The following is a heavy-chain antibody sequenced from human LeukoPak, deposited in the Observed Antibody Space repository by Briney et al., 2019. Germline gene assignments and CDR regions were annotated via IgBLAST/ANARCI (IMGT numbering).Heavy chain of an antibody. Sequence: PSETLSLTCTVSGGSISSSSYYWSWIRQPPGKGLEWIGYIYYSGSTNYNPSLKSRVTISVDTSKNQFSLKLSSVTAADTAVYYCARLQVGYCTNGVCPHYYYYGMDVWGQGTTVTVSS. CDR1: GGSISSSSYY. J-gene: IGHJ6*02. CDR2: IYYSGST. V-gene: IGHV4-61*05. CDR3: ARLQVGYCTNGVCPHYYYYGMDV. D-gene: IGHD2-8*01.